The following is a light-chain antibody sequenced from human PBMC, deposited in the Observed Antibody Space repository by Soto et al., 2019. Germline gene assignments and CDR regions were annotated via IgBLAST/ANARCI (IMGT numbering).Light chain of an antibody. CDR2: EVI. J-gene: IGLJ2*01. Sequence: QSVLTQPPSASGSPGQSVTISCTGTSSDVGGYNYVSWYQQHPSKAPKLMIYEVIKRPSGVPGRFSGSKSGNTASLTVSGLQAEDEADYYCSSYAGSNNLLFGGGTKLTVL. V-gene: IGLV2-8*01. CDR1: SSDVGGYNY. CDR3: SSYAGSNNLL.